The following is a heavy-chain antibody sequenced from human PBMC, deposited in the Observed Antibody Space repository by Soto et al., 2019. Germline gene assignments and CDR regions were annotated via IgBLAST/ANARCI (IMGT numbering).Heavy chain of an antibody. D-gene: IGHD1-26*01. J-gene: IGHJ4*02. Sequence: ESGGGVVQPGTSLRLSCEASGFAFNKFGMHWVRQAPGKGLEWVAFISYDGSYQYYADSVQGRLTITRDNSMNTLNMQLNSLRREDTAVYYCAKGGEVGGVLGDHWGQGTLVIVSS. V-gene: IGHV3-30*18. CDR3: AKGGEVGGVLGDH. CDR1: GFAFNKFG. CDR2: ISYDGSYQ.